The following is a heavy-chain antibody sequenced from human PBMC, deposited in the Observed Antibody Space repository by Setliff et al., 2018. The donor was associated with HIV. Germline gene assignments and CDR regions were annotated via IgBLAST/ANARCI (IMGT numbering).Heavy chain of an antibody. CDR3: ARDAERGYSYGYDY. V-gene: IGHV4-38-2*02. CDR2: IHTRGST. Sequence: PSETLSLTCAVSGYSISNVYYWGWIRQSPGKALEWIGHIHTRGSTIYNPSLKSRVTISVDTSKNQFSLKLSSVTAADTAVYYCARDAERGYSYGYDYWGQGTLVTVSS. CDR1: GYSISNVYY. D-gene: IGHD5-18*01. J-gene: IGHJ4*02.